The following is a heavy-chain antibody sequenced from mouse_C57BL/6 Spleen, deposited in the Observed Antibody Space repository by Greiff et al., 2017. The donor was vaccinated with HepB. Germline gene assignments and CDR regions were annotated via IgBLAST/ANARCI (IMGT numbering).Heavy chain of an antibody. Sequence: EVKLVESGGGLVKPGGSLKLSCAASGFTFSDYGMHWVRQAPEKGLEWVAYISSGSSTIYYADTVKGRFTISRDNAKNTLFLHMTSLRSEDTAMYYCARVGGYYDYYAMDYWGQGTSVTVSS. CDR3: ARVGGYYDYYAMDY. CDR1: GFTFSDYG. J-gene: IGHJ4*01. V-gene: IGHV5-17*01. CDR2: ISSGSSTI. D-gene: IGHD2-3*01.